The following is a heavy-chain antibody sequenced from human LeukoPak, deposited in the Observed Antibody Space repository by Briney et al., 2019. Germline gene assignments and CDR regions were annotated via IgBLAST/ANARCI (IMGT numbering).Heavy chain of an antibody. J-gene: IGHJ6*02. CDR1: GFTFSSYA. D-gene: IGHD1-26*01. Sequence: PGGSLRLSCAASGFTFSSYAMHWVRQAPGKGLEWVAVISYDGSNKYYADSVKGRFTISRDNSKNTLYLQMNSLRAEDTAVYYCVRVMWVLSYYYGMDVWGQGTTVTVSS. V-gene: IGHV3-30-3*01. CDR3: VRVMWVLSYYYGMDV. CDR2: ISYDGSNK.